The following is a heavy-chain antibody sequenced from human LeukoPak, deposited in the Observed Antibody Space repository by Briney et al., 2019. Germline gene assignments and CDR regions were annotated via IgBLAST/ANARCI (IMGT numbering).Heavy chain of an antibody. CDR1: GLTFPSYG. D-gene: IGHD6-13*01. J-gene: IGHJ4*02. CDR3: AKSNRYSSSWAFDY. CDR2: ISYDGSNK. V-gene: IGHV3-30*18. Sequence: GGSLRLSCAASGLTFPSYGMHWVRQAPGKGLEWVAVISYDGSNKYYADSVKGRFTISRDNSKNTLYLQMNSLRAEDTAVYYCAKSNRYSSSWAFDYWGQGTLVTVSS.